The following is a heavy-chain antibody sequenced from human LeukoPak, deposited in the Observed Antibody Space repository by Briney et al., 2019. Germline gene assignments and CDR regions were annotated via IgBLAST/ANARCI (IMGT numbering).Heavy chain of an antibody. J-gene: IGHJ4*02. CDR2: ISSSGSTM. CDR1: GFTFSSYE. V-gene: IGHV3-48*03. CDR3: ARSLGELSFFDY. D-gene: IGHD3-16*02. Sequence: GGSLRLSCAASGFTFSSYEMNWVRQAPGKGLEWVSYISSSGSTMYYADSVKGRFTISRDNAKNSLYLQMNSLRAEDTAVYYCARSLGELSFFDYWGQGTLVTVSS.